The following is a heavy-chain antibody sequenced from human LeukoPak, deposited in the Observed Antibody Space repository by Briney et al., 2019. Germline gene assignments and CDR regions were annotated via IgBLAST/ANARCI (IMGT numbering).Heavy chain of an antibody. CDR1: GFTFSSYA. Sequence: GGSLRLSCAASGFTFSSYAMSWVRQAPGKGLEWVSAISGSGGSTYYADSVKGRFTISRDNSKNTLYLQMNSLRAEDTAVYYCAKGGKFSIAVAPSDWGQGTLVTVSS. J-gene: IGHJ4*02. CDR3: AKGGKFSIAVAPSD. D-gene: IGHD6-19*01. V-gene: IGHV3-23*01. CDR2: ISGSGGST.